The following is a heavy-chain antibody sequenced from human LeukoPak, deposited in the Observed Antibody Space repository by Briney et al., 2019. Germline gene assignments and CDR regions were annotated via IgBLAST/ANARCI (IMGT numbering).Heavy chain of an antibody. J-gene: IGHJ4*02. D-gene: IGHD2-21*01. Sequence: PGGSLRLSCAASGFTFSSYSMNWVRQAPGKGLEWVSSISSSSSYIYYADSVKGRFTISRDNAKNSLYLQMNSLRAEDTAVYYCARDGGDRGIIPTYYFDYWGQGTLVTVSS. CDR3: ARDGGDRGIIPTYYFDY. CDR1: GFTFSSYS. CDR2: ISSSSSYI. V-gene: IGHV3-21*01.